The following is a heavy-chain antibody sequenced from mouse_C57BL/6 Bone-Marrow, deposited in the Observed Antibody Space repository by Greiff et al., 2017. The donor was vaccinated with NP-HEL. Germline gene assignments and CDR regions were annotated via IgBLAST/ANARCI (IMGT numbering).Heavy chain of an antibody. V-gene: IGHV1-69*01. CDR3: ARWRWLLGV. CDR2: IDPSDSYT. D-gene: IGHD2-3*01. CDR1: GYTFTSYW. Sequence: QVQLKQPGAELVMPGASVKLSCKASGYTFTSYWMHWVKQRPGQGLEWIGEIDPSDSYTNYNQKFKGKSTLTVDKSSSTAYMQLSSLTSEDAAVYYCARWRWLLGVGGTGTTVTVSS. J-gene: IGHJ1*03.